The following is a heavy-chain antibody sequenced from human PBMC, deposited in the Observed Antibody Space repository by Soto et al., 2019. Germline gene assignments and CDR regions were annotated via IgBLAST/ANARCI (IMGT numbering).Heavy chain of an antibody. CDR2: INHSGST. J-gene: IGHJ5*02. D-gene: IGHD2-2*02. V-gene: IGHV4-34*01. CDR1: GGSFSGYY. Sequence: SETLSLTCAVYGGSFSGYYWSWIRQPPGKGLEWIGEINHSGSTNYNPSLKSRVTISVDTSKNQFSLKLSSVTAADTAVYYCARDQRLVVVPAAIHHWFDPWGQGTLVTV. CDR3: ARDQRLVVVPAAIHHWFDP.